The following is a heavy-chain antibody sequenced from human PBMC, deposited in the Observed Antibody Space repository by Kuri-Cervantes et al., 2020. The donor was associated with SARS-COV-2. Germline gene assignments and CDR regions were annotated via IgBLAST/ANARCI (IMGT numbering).Heavy chain of an antibody. J-gene: IGHJ6*03. CDR1: GFTFSSYS. V-gene: IGHV3-21*04. CDR3: AREGTIFGGNYMDV. CDR2: ISSSSSYT. Sequence: GESLKISCAASGFTFSSYSMNWVRQAPGKGLEWVSYISSSSSYTNYADSVKGRFTISRDNAKNTLYLQMNSLRAEDTAVYYCAREGTIFGGNYMDVWGKGTTVTVSS. D-gene: IGHD3-3*01.